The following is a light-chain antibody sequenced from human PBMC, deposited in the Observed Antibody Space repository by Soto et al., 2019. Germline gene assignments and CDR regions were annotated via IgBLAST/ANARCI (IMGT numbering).Light chain of an antibody. J-gene: IGKJ2*01. CDR1: RDISGY. CDR3: PQYDNFPPYT. CDR2: DAS. Sequence: DIQVTQSPSSLSSSVGDRVTITSHASRDISGYLNWYQQKTGEPPKLLVIDASNLQTGVPSRFSGSGSGTHFTFTISSLQPEDIATYYCPQYDNFPPYTFGQGTRLEIK. V-gene: IGKV1-33*01.